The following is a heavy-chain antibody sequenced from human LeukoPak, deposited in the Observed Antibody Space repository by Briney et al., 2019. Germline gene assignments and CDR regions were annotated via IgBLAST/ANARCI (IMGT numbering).Heavy chain of an antibody. D-gene: IGHD1-26*01. V-gene: IGHV1-2*02. J-gene: IGHJ4*02. CDR2: INPNSGGT. CDR3: ARDPSPSLYSGY. Sequence: ASVKVSCKTSGYTFTGYYMHWVRQAPGQGLEWMGWINPNSGGTNYAQKFQGRVTMTRDTSISTAYMELSRLRSDDTAVYYCARDPSPSLYSGYWGQGTLVTVSS. CDR1: GYTFTGYY.